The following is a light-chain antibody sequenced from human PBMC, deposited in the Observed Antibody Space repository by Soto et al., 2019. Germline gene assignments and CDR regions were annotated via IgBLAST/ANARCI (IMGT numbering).Light chain of an antibody. CDR1: QSLRSN. J-gene: IGKJ1*01. Sequence: EMVMTQAPVTLSVSPGETVTLSCRASQSLRSNLAWYQQKPGQTPRLLIYSASIRAAATPARFSGGGAGTNFSLTISSLQSEDFAAYYCQQHDKLPQAFGQGTKVDIK. CDR2: SAS. V-gene: IGKV3-15*01. CDR3: QQHDKLPQA.